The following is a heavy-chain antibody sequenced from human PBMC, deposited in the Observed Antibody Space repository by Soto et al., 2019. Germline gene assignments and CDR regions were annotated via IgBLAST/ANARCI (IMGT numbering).Heavy chain of an antibody. CDR2: IIPIFGTA. D-gene: IGHD5-12*01. CDR1: GGTFSSYA. Sequence: QVQLVQSGAEVKKPGSSVKVSCKASGGTFSSYAISWVRQAPGQGLDWMGGIIPIFGTANYAQKFQGRVTITADKSTSTAYMELSSLRSEDTAVYYCARGGYDNDYYYYGMDVWGQGTTVTVSS. V-gene: IGHV1-69*06. J-gene: IGHJ6*02. CDR3: ARGGYDNDYYYYGMDV.